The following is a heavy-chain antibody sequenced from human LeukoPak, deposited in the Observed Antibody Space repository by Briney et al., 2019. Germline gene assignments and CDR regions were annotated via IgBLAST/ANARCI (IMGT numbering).Heavy chain of an antibody. D-gene: IGHD3-10*01. Sequence: GASVKVSCKASGYTFTSYDINWVRQATGQGLEWMGWMNPNSGNTGYAQKFQGRVTITRNTSISTAYMELSSLRSEDTAVYYCARGQPLLLWFGELGDAFDIWGQGTMVTVSS. CDR1: GYTFTSYD. CDR2: MNPNSGNT. V-gene: IGHV1-8*03. J-gene: IGHJ3*02. CDR3: ARGQPLLLWFGELGDAFDI.